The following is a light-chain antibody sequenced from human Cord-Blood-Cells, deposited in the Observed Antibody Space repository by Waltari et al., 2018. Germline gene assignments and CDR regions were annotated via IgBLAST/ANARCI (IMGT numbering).Light chain of an antibody. Sequence: DVVMTQSPLSLPVTLGQPASISCRSSQSLVHSDGNTYLNWFQQRPGHSPRRLIYKVSNRDSGVPDRFSGSGSGTDFTLKISRVEAEDVGVYYCMQGTHWWTFGQGTKVEIK. CDR1: QSLVHSDGNTY. CDR2: KVS. J-gene: IGKJ1*01. V-gene: IGKV2-30*02. CDR3: MQGTHWWT.